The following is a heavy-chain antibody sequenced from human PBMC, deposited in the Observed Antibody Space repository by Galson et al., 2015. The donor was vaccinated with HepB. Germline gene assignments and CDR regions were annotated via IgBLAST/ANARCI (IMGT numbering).Heavy chain of an antibody. J-gene: IGHJ6*02. CDR3: ARETGMLRGVGYSYGMDV. CDR1: GFTFSIYT. Sequence: SLRLSCAASGFTFSIYTMHWVRQAPGKGLEWVSSITSSGSYIFYADPVKGRFTISRDNAKNSLFLQMNNLRAEETAVYYCARETGMLRGVGYSYGMDVWGQGTTVTVSS. V-gene: IGHV3-21*01. D-gene: IGHD3-10*01. CDR2: ITSSGSYI.